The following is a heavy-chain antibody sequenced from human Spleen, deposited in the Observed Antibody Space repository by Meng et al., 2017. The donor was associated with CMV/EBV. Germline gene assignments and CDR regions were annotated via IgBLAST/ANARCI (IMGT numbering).Heavy chain of an antibody. J-gene: IGHJ6*02. CDR2: IIPIFGTA. Sequence: SVKVSCKASGGTFSSYAISWVRQAPGQGLEWMGGIIPIFGTANYAQKFQGRVTITTDESTSTAYMELSSLRSEDTAVYYCARGSNIQRFLESLQASGYYYAMDVWGQGTTVTVSS. CDR3: ARGSNIQRFLESLQASGYYYAMDV. CDR1: GGTFSSYA. D-gene: IGHD3-3*01. V-gene: IGHV1-69*05.